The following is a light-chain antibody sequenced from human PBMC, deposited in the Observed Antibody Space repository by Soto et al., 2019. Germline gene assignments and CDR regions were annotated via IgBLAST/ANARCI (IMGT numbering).Light chain of an antibody. CDR1: SRDIGGYDF. CDR3: SSYGGSNNLL. V-gene: IGLV2-8*01. Sequence: QSALTQLPSASGSPGQSVTISCTGTSRDIGGYDFVSWYQQHPGKAPKLLIYDVIKRPSGVPDRFSGSKSGNTASLTVSGLQTDDEADYYCSSYGGSNNLLFGGGTKLTVL. J-gene: IGLJ2*01. CDR2: DVI.